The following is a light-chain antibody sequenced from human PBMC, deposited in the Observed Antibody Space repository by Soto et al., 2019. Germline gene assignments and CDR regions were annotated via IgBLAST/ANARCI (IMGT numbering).Light chain of an antibody. CDR2: GAS. Sequence: DIPMTQSPSSLSASVGDSVTITCRASQGVGNDLGWFQLKPGKAPQRLIYGASFLQSGVPSRFSGSGSGTEFTLTISSLQPEDFATYYCLQHSSYPYTFGQGTKLEIK. V-gene: IGKV1-17*01. CDR3: LQHSSYPYT. J-gene: IGKJ2*01. CDR1: QGVGND.